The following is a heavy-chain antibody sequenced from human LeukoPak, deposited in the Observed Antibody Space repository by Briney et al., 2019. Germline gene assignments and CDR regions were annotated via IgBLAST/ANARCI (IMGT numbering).Heavy chain of an antibody. CDR2: IIPIFGTA. CDR1: GGTFSSYA. J-gene: IGHJ6*03. Sequence: SVKVSCKASGGTFSSYAISWVRQAPGQGLEWMGGIIPIFGTANYAQKFQGRVTITADESTSTAYMELSSLRSEDTAVYYCTSAYCSSTSCYYYYMDVWGKGTTVTVSS. CDR3: TSAYCSSTSCYYYYMDV. V-gene: IGHV1-69*13. D-gene: IGHD2-2*01.